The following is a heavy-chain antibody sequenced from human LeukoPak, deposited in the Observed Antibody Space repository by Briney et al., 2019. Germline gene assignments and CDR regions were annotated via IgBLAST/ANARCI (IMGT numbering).Heavy chain of an antibody. V-gene: IGHV4-39*01. CDR1: GGSISSSSYY. Sequence: SETLSLTCTVSGGSISSSSYYWGWIRQPPGKELEWLGSIYNSGITYYNPSLKSRSTISVDMSKNQYSLNLISVAAADTAVYYCARSSSSWYTGWFDPWGQGTLVTVSP. D-gene: IGHD6-13*01. J-gene: IGHJ5*02. CDR3: ARSSSSWYTGWFDP. CDR2: IYNSGIT.